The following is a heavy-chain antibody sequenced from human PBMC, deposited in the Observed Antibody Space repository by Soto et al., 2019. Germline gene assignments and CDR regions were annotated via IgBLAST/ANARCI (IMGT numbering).Heavy chain of an antibody. Sequence: SETLSLTCSVSSDSMNSGGYYWSWIRQHPGKGLEWIGYVYYSGSTNYNPSLKSRVTISVDTSKNQFSLKLRSVTAADTAVYYCAASISIFGVVPFWGQGTLVTVSS. CDR3: AASISIFGVVPF. CDR2: VYYSGST. V-gene: IGHV4-61*08. CDR1: SDSMNSGGYY. J-gene: IGHJ4*02. D-gene: IGHD3-3*01.